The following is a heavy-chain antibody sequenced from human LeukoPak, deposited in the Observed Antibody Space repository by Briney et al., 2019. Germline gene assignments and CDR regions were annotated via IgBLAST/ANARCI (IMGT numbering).Heavy chain of an antibody. CDR1: GFTFSTYT. J-gene: IGHJ5*02. D-gene: IGHD2-2*01. CDR2: IGLDSNTI. CDR3: ARYRLPGANNWFDP. Sequence: GGSLRLSCAASGFTFSTYTFNWVRQTPGKGLEWISYIGLDSNTIYYADSVKGRFTISRDNAKNSLFLQMNSLRAEDTAVYYCARYRLPGANNWFDPWGQGTLVTVSS. V-gene: IGHV3-48*01.